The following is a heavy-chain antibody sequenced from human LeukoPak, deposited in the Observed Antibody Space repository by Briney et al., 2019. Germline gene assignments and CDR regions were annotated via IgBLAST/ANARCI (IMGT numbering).Heavy chain of an antibody. J-gene: IGHJ6*03. CDR1: GYTFTSYD. CDR2: MNPNSGNT. Sequence: ASVQVSCKASGYTFTSYDINWVRQATGQGLEWMGWMNPNSGNTGYAQKFQGRVTITRNTSISTAYMELSSLRSEDTAVYYCARSYYYDSSGYLLYYYYYYMDVWGKGTTVTVSS. CDR3: ARSYYYDSSGYLLYYYYYYMDV. D-gene: IGHD3-22*01. V-gene: IGHV1-8*01.